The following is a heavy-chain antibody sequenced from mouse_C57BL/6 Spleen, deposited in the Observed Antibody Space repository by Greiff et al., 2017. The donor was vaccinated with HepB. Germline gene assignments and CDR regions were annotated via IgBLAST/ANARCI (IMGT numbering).Heavy chain of an antibody. CDR3: TTDYGNYVRGSMDY. Sequence: EVQLQQSGAELVRPGASVKLSCTASGFNIKDYYMHWVKQRPEQGLEWIGRIDPEDGDTEYAPKFQGKATMTADTSSNTAYLQLSSLTSEDTAVYYCTTDYGNYVRGSMDYWGQGTSVTVAS. CDR1: GFNIKDYY. J-gene: IGHJ4*01. D-gene: IGHD2-1*01. CDR2: IDPEDGDT. V-gene: IGHV14-1*01.